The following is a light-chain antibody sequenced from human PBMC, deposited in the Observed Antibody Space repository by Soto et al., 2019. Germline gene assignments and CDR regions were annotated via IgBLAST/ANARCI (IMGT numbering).Light chain of an antibody. CDR2: AAS. CDR3: QQSYSTPCT. J-gene: IGKJ1*01. Sequence: DIQMTQSPSSLSASVGDRVTITCRASQSISSYLNWYQQKPGKAPKVLIYAASSLQSGVPSRFSRSGSGTDFTLTISSLQPEDFATYYCQQSYSTPCTFGQGTKVEIK. V-gene: IGKV1-39*01. CDR1: QSISSY.